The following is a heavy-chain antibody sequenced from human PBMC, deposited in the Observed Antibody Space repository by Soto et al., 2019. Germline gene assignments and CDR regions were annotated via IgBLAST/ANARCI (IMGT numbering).Heavy chain of an antibody. CDR2: IIPILGIA. D-gene: IGHD2-21*02. V-gene: IGHV1-69*08. Sequence: QVQLVQSGAEVKKPGSSVKVSCKASGGTFSSYTISWVRQAPGQGLEWMGRIIPILGIANYAQKFQGRVTITADKSTSTAYMELSSLRSEDTAVYYCARDAYCGGDGPPQEDYWGQGTLVTVSS. CDR1: GGTFSSYT. CDR3: ARDAYCGGDGPPQEDY. J-gene: IGHJ4*02.